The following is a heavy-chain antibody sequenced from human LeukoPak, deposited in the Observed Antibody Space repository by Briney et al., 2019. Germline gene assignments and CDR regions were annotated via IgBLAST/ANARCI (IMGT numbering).Heavy chain of an antibody. D-gene: IGHD3-10*01. Sequence: GESLKISCKGSGHSFTNYWIAWVRQMPGQGLEWMAIIYPGDSDARYSPSFQGQVTISVDKSISTTYLRWSSLKASDTAMYYCARRGWGFGEPKRDHDTFDIWGQGTMVTVSS. CDR1: GHSFTNYW. V-gene: IGHV5-51*01. J-gene: IGHJ3*02. CDR2: IYPGDSDA. CDR3: ARRGWGFGEPKRDHDTFDI.